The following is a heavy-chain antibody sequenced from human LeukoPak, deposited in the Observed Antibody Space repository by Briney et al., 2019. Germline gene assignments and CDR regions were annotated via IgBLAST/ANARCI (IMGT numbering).Heavy chain of an antibody. CDR3: AKDSSGYYLWDY. Sequence: PGGSLRLSCAASGFTYSSCGMSWVRQAPGKGLEWVSGITGSGGSTYYADSVKGRFTISRDNSKNTLYLQMNSLRAEDTAVYYCAKDSSGYYLWDYWGQGTLVTVSS. J-gene: IGHJ4*02. CDR2: ITGSGGST. CDR1: GFTYSSCG. V-gene: IGHV3-23*01. D-gene: IGHD3-22*01.